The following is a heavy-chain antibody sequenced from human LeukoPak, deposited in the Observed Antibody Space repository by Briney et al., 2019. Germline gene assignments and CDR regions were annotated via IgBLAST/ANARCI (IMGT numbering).Heavy chain of an antibody. CDR3: ARLFGSSTY. CDR2: IYYSGST. V-gene: IGHV4-39*01. Sequence: SETLSLTCTVSGGSISSSSYYWGWIRQPPGKGLEWIGSIYYSGSTYYNPSLKSRVTISVDTSKNQFSLKLSSVTAADTAVYYCARLFGSSTYWGQGTLVTVSS. CDR1: GGSISSSSYY. J-gene: IGHJ4*02. D-gene: IGHD6-6*01.